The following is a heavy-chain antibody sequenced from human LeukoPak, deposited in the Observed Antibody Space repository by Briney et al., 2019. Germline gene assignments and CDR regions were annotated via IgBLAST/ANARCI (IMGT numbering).Heavy chain of an antibody. CDR2: IWYDGSNT. Sequence: GESLKISCAASGFTFSSYGMHWVRQAPGKGLEWVAMIWYDGSNTYYADSVKGRFTISRDNSKNALFLQMDSLRAEDTAVYYCAGDRSTTHFDYWGQGTLVTVSS. D-gene: IGHD5/OR15-5a*01. J-gene: IGHJ4*02. CDR1: GFTFSSYG. CDR3: AGDRSTTHFDY. V-gene: IGHV3-33*01.